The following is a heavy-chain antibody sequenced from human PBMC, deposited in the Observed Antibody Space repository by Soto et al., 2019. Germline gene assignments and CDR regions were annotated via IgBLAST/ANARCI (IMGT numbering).Heavy chain of an antibody. Sequence: SETLSLTCNVSGDSIRNYYWNWIRQTPGKGLEWIGYIYYTGSTNYNPSLESRVNISIDKSKTHFSLKLNSVTAADTGVYFCARGSSDRLLPVEAWGRGTTVTVSS. J-gene: IGHJ6*02. CDR2: IYYTGST. CDR1: GDSIRNYY. D-gene: IGHD6-25*01. V-gene: IGHV4-59*01. CDR3: ARGSSDRLLPVEA.